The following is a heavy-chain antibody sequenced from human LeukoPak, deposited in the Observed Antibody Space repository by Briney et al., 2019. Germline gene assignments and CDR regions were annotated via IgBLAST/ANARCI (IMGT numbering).Heavy chain of an antibody. CDR3: AKDGYDYDSSYSYFDY. J-gene: IGHJ4*02. Sequence: GGALSPSCAASGFTFSTYAMSWVRQAPGKGLEWVSTISVSGLTTYHADSVKGRFTISRDNSKNTLDLQMNTLRAEDTAVYYCAKDGYDYDSSYSYFDYWGQGTLVTVSS. D-gene: IGHD3-22*01. V-gene: IGHV3-23*01. CDR1: GFTFSTYA. CDR2: ISVSGLTT.